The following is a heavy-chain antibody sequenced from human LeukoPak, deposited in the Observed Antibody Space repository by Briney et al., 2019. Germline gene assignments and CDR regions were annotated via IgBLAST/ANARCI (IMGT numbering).Heavy chain of an antibody. Sequence: GGSLRLSCAASGFTFNSYDMHWVRKAPGKGLEWVSAIGTAGDTFYPGSVKGRFAISRENAKNSLYLQMNSLRAGDTAVYYCARAGGYYYYYYMDVWGKGTTVTVSS. CDR1: GFTFNSYD. CDR2: IGTAGDT. V-gene: IGHV3-13*01. CDR3: ARAGGYYYYYYMDV. J-gene: IGHJ6*03.